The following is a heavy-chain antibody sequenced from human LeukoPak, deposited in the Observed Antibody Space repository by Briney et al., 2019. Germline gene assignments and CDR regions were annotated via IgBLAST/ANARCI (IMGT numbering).Heavy chain of an antibody. D-gene: IGHD3-10*01. Sequence: GGSLRLPCAASGITFSTAWMSWFRQAPGKGLEWVGRIKSKIGGATADYAAPVKDRFTISRDDSKNTLYLQMNSLKTEDTAVYYCATARAWFDPWGQGTLVTVSS. J-gene: IGHJ5*02. CDR1: GITFSTAW. CDR3: ATARAWFDP. V-gene: IGHV3-15*01. CDR2: IKSKIGGATA.